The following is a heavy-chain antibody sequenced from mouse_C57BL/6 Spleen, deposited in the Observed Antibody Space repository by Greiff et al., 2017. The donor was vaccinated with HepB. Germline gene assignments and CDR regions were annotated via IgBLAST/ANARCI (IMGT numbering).Heavy chain of an antibody. CDR2: IDPSDSYT. J-gene: IGHJ2*01. CDR3: ATGGSFDY. D-gene: IGHD1-1*02. V-gene: IGHV1-69*01. CDR1: GYTFTSYW. Sequence: QVQLKHPGAELVMPGASVKLSCKASGYTFTSYWMHWVKQRPGQGLEWIGEIDPSDSYTNYNQKFKGKSTLTVDKSSSTAYMQLSSLTSEDSAVYYCATGGSFDYWGQGTTLTVSS.